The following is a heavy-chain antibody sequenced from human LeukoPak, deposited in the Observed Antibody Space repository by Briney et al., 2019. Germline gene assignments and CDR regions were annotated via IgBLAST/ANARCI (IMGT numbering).Heavy chain of an antibody. CDR3: AAGPDYGGHSRCGTHY. D-gene: IGHD4-23*01. Sequence: GGSLRLSCITSGLTFSIHAIHWVRQAPGRGLEWVALISYGGRNKYYAASVKGRFTVSGDNSRNTVYLQMDNLRAEDPAVYHCAAGPDYGGHSRCGTHYWGQGTLVTVSS. CDR2: ISYGGRNK. J-gene: IGHJ4*02. CDR1: GLTFSIHA. V-gene: IGHV3-30*04.